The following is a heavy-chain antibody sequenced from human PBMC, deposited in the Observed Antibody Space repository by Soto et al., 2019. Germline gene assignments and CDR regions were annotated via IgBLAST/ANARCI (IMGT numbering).Heavy chain of an antibody. Sequence: PSQTLSLTCAISVDIVSSNSAAWNCIRQSPSRGLEWLGRTYYRSNWSNDYAVSVKSRITINPDTSKNQFSLQLYSVTPEDTAVYYCAGVSWFRGMDVWGQGTPVTVSS. CDR3: AGVSWFRGMDV. CDR2: TYYRSNWSN. D-gene: IGHD3-10*01. V-gene: IGHV6-1*01. J-gene: IGHJ6*02. CDR1: VDIVSSNSAA.